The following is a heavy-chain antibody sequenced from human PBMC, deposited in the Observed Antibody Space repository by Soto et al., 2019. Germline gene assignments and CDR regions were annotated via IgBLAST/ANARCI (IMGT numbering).Heavy chain of an antibody. CDR3: ALLAGYSYGFYFDY. V-gene: IGHV1-46*01. D-gene: IGHD5-18*01. CDR2: INPSGGST. CDR1: GYTFTSYY. J-gene: IGHJ4*02. Sequence: XSVKVSFKASGYTFTSYYMHLVRHSPGQGLEWMGIINPSGGSTSYAQKFQGRVTMTRDTSTSTVYMELSSLRSEDTAVYYCALLAGYSYGFYFDYWGQGTLVTVSS.